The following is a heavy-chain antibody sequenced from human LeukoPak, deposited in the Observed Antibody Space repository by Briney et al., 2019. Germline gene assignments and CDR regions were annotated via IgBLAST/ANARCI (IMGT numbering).Heavy chain of an antibody. J-gene: IGHJ4*02. CDR1: GDSISSSSYY. CDR3: ARLTEVAGMYYFDY. V-gene: IGHV4-39*01. D-gene: IGHD6-19*01. CDR2: IYYSGST. Sequence: SETLSLTCTVSGDSISSSSYYWGWIRQPPGKGLEWIGFIYYSGSTYYNPSLKSRVTISVDTSKNQFSLKLSSVTAADTAVYYCARLTEVAGMYYFDYWGQGTLVTVSS.